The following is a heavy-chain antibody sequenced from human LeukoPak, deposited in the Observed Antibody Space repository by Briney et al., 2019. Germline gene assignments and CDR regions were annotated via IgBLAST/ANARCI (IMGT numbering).Heavy chain of an antibody. J-gene: IGHJ4*02. V-gene: IGHV4-59*08. Sequence: PSETLSLTCTVSGGSISSYYWSWIRQPPGKGLEWIGYIYYSGSTNYNPSLKSRVTISVDTSKNQFSLKLSSVTAADTAVYYCARSTPPGYYYGSGSSNEGFDYWGQGTLVTVSS. CDR2: IYYSGST. CDR3: ARSTPPGYYYGSGSSNEGFDY. D-gene: IGHD3-10*01. CDR1: GGSISSYY.